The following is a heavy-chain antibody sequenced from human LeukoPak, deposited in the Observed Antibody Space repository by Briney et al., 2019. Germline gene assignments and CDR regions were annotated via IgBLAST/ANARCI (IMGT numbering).Heavy chain of an antibody. J-gene: IGHJ4*02. Sequence: GGSLRLSCAASGFTFDDYAMHWVRQAPGKGLEWVSGISWNSGSIGYADSVKGRFTISRDNAKNSLYLQMNSLRAEDTALYYCAKEAIAAALDYWGQGTLVTVSS. CDR3: AKEAIAAALDY. CDR2: ISWNSGSI. CDR1: GFTFDDYA. D-gene: IGHD6-13*01. V-gene: IGHV3-9*01.